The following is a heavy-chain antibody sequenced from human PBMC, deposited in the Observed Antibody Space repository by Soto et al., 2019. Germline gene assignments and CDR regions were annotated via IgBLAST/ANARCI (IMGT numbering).Heavy chain of an antibody. V-gene: IGHV4-30-4*01. CDR2: IYYSGST. CDR1: GGSISSGDYY. D-gene: IGHD6-6*01. J-gene: IGHJ4*02. CDR3: ARGGGSSPTLDY. Sequence: SETLSLTCTVSGGSISSGDYYWSWIRQPPGKGLEWIGYIYYSGSTYYNPSLKSRVTISVDTSKNQFSLKLSSVTAADTAVYYCARGGGSSPTLDYWGQGTPVTVSS.